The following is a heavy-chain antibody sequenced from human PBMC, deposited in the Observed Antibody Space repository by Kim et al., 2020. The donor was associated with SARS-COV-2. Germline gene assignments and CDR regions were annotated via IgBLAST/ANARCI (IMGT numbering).Heavy chain of an antibody. J-gene: IGHJ4*02. CDR3: AKRQISSSGGFDY. D-gene: IGHD6-6*01. Sequence: GGSLRLSCAASGFTFSNYAMSWVRQAPGKGLEWVSDISDGGGSTYYADSVKGRFTISRDSSKNTLYLQMNSLRAEDTAVFYCAKRQISSSGGFDYWGQGTLVTVSS. CDR2: ISDGGGST. CDR1: GFTFSNYA. V-gene: IGHV3-23*01.